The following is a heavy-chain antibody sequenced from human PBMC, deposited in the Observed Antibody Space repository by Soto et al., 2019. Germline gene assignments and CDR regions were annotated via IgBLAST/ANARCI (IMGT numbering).Heavy chain of an antibody. CDR2: ISYDGSNK. V-gene: IGHV3-30-3*01. CDR3: ARDGTAMAAYYCYCLDV. CDR1: GFTFSSYA. D-gene: IGHD5-18*01. J-gene: IGHJ6*02. Sequence: GGSLRLSCAASGFTFSSYAMHWVRQAPGKGLEWVAVISYDGSNKYYADSVKGQFTISRDNSKNTLYLQMNSLRAEATAVYYCARDGTAMAAYYCYCLDVWGHGTRVTVSS.